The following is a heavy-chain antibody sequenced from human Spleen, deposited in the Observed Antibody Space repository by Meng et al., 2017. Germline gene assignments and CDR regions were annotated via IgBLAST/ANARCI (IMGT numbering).Heavy chain of an antibody. CDR2: INNDGSST. V-gene: IGHV3-74*01. J-gene: IGHJ4*02. Sequence: GESLKISCAASGFTFSSYWMHWVRQVPGKGLVWVSRINNDGSSTSYTDSVKGRFTISRDNAKNTLYLQMNSLRAEDTAVYYCARDSQGYGYDYWGQGTLVTVSS. CDR3: ARDSQGYGYDY. D-gene: IGHD5-18*01. CDR1: GFTFSSYW.